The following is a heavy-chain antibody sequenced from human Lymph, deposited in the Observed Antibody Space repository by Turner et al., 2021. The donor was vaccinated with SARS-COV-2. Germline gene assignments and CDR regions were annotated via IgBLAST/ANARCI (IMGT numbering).Heavy chain of an antibody. J-gene: IGHJ6*02. Sequence: EVQLVETGGGLIQPGGSLRLSCAASGIIVSRNYMNWVRQAPGKGLECVSVMYSGGTTYYADSVKGRFTISRDNAKNTLYLQMNSLRVEDTAVYYCARDLGTYGMDVLGQGTTVTVSS. V-gene: IGHV3-53*02. CDR2: MYSGGTT. CDR1: GIIVSRNY. D-gene: IGHD6-13*01. CDR3: ARDLGTYGMDV.